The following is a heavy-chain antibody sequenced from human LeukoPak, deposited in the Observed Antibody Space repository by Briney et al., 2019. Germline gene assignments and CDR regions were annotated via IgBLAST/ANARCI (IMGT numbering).Heavy chain of an antibody. Sequence: GGSLRLSCAASGFTFSDYYMSWIRQAPGKGLEWVSYISSRTSDTNYVDSVKGRFTISRDNAKNSLYLQMNSLRAEDMAVYYCTRVGSSGSVDYWGQGTLVTVSS. CDR1: GFTFSDYY. J-gene: IGHJ4*02. D-gene: IGHD1-1*01. CDR3: TRVGSSGSVDY. CDR2: ISSRTSDT. V-gene: IGHV3-11*06.